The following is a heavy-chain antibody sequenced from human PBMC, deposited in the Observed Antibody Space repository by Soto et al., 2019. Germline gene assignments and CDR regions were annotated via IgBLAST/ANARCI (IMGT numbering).Heavy chain of an antibody. Sequence: QVQLVQSGAEVKKPGSSVKVSCKASRGTFSSYAISWVRQAPGQGLEWMGGIIPIFGTANYAQKFQGRVTITADESTSTAYMELSSLRSEDTAVYYCARAYYYDSSGYPNYYYYGMDVWGQGTTVTVSS. CDR1: RGTFSSYA. CDR3: ARAYYYDSSGYPNYYYYGMDV. CDR2: IIPIFGTA. J-gene: IGHJ6*02. V-gene: IGHV1-69*12. D-gene: IGHD3-22*01.